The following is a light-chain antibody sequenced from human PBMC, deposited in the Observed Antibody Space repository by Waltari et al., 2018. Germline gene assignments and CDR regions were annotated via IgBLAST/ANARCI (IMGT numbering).Light chain of an antibody. CDR3: QQYNSYSLLT. CDR2: KAS. V-gene: IGKV1-5*03. J-gene: IGKJ4*01. CDR1: QSISNW. Sequence: DIQMTQSPSTLSASVGDRVTITCRASQSISNWLARYQQKPGKAPKLLIYKASTLESGVPSRFSGSGSGTEFTLTISSLQPDDFATYYYQQYNSYSLLTFGGGTKVEIK.